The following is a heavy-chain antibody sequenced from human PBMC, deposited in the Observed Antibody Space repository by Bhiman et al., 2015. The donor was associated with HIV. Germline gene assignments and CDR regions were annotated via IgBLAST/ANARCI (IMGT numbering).Heavy chain of an antibody. CDR2: IKQDGSDT. CDR3: AREVHPEAAEDY. J-gene: IGHJ4*02. CDR1: GFTFSSYW. V-gene: IGHV3-7*05. D-gene: IGHD6-13*01. Sequence: EVQLVESGGGLVQPGRSLRLSCAASGFTFSSYWMSWVRLAPGKGLEWVANIKQDGSDTYYVDSVKGRFTISRDNAKNSLYLQMNSLRAEDTAVYYCAREVHPEAAEDYWGQGTPGHRLL.